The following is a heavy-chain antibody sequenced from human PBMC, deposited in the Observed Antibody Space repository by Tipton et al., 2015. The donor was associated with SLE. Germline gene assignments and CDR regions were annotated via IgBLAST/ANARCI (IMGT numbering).Heavy chain of an antibody. D-gene: IGHD1-7*01. CDR1: GFTFRTNW. CDR2: IKQDGSEK. Sequence: SLRLSCAASGFTFRTNWMTWVRQAPGKGLEWVANIKQDGSEKHYVDSVKGRFSISRDNAKNSLYLQMNSLRAEDTAVYYCARGGDWNYNWFDPWGQGTLVTVSS. J-gene: IGHJ5*02. CDR3: ARGGDWNYNWFDP. V-gene: IGHV3-7*04.